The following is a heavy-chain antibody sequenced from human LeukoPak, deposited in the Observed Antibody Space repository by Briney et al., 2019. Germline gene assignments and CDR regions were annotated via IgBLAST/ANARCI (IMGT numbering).Heavy chain of an antibody. D-gene: IGHD3-22*01. Sequence: GGSLRLSCAASGFTFSSYWMHWVRQAPGKGLVWVSRINTDGSSTIYADSVKGRFTISRDNAKNTLYLQMNSLRAEDTAVYYCARGRSGFYFDYWGQGTLVTVSS. CDR3: ARGRSGFYFDY. J-gene: IGHJ4*02. CDR2: INTDGSST. CDR1: GFTFSSYW. V-gene: IGHV3-74*01.